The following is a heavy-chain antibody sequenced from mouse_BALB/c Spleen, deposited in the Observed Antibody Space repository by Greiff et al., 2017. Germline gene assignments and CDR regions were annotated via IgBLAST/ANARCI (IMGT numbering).Heavy chain of an antibody. Sequence: VQLQQSGPELVKPGASVKMSCTASGYTFTSYVMHWVKQKPGQGLEWIGYINPYNDGTKYNEKFKGKATLTSDKSSSTAYMELSSLTSEDSAVYYCARSDWDYAMDYWGQGTTLTVSS. CDR3: ARSDWDYAMDY. CDR1: GYTFTSYV. D-gene: IGHD1-1*02. J-gene: IGHJ2*01. CDR2: INPYNDGT. V-gene: IGHV1-14*01.